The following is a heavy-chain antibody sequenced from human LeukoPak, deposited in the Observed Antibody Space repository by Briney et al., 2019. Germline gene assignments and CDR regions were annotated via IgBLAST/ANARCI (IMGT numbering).Heavy chain of an antibody. J-gene: IGHJ4*02. CDR2: ISAYNGNT. CDR3: ARVWDYYGSGSYSGEGAGDY. CDR1: GYTFTSYG. D-gene: IGHD3-10*01. V-gene: IGHV1-18*04. Sequence: ASVTVSCKASGYTFTSYGISWVRQAPGRGLEGMGWISAYNGNTNYAQKLQGRVTMTTDTSTSTAYMELRSLRSDDTAVYYCARVWDYYGSGSYSGEGAGDYWGQGTLVTVSS.